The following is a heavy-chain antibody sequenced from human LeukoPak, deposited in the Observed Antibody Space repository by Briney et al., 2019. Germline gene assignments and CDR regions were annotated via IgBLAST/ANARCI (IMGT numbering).Heavy chain of an antibody. J-gene: IGHJ4*02. CDR2: IYHSGST. CDR3: ARVKGQSAAGNDY. D-gene: IGHD6-13*01. CDR1: GGSISSSNW. V-gene: IGHV4-4*02. Sequence: PSETLSLTCAVSGGSISSSNWWSWVRQPPGKGLEWIGEIYHSGSTNYNPSLKSRVTISVDKSKNQFSLKLSSVTAADTAVYYCARVKGQSAAGNDYWGQGTLVTVSS.